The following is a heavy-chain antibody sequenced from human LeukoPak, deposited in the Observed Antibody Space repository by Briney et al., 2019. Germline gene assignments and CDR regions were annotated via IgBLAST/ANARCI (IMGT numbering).Heavy chain of an antibody. Sequence: GGSLRLSCAASGFTVSSNYMSWVRQAPGKGLEWVSVIYSGGSTYYADSVKGRFTISRDNSKNTLYLQMNSLRAEDTAVYYCAKAIRDFWSGYYARWGQGTLVTVSS. CDR1: GFTVSSNY. D-gene: IGHD3-3*01. V-gene: IGHV3-53*01. J-gene: IGHJ4*02. CDR2: IYSGGST. CDR3: AKAIRDFWSGYYAR.